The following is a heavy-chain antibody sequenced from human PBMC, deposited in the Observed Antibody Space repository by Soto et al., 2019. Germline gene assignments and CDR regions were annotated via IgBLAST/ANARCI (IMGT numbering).Heavy chain of an antibody. CDR1: GYTFTSYD. J-gene: IGHJ6*03. Sequence: GASVKVSCKASGYTFTSYDINWVRQATGQGLEWMGWMNPNSGNTGYAQKFQGRVTMTRNTSISTAYMELSSLRSEDTAVYYCARGDTGGTNGGYYYMDVWGKGTTVTVSS. D-gene: IGHD2-8*01. CDR3: ARGDTGGTNGGYYYMDV. CDR2: MNPNSGNT. V-gene: IGHV1-8*01.